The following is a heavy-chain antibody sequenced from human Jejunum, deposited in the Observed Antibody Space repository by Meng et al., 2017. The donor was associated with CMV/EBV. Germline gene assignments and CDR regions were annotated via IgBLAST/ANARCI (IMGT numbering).Heavy chain of an antibody. CDR1: GYTFTSYG. J-gene: IGHJ5*02. Sequence: QVQLVQSGAEVKKPGAAVKVSCKASGYTFTSYGISWVRQAPGQGLEWMGWISAYNGNTNYAQKLQGRVTMTTDTSTSTAYMELRSLRSDDTAVYYCARNRPRGVATGANWFDPWGQGTLVTVSS. V-gene: IGHV1-18*01. D-gene: IGHD5-12*01. CDR3: ARNRPRGVATGANWFDP. CDR2: ISAYNGNT.